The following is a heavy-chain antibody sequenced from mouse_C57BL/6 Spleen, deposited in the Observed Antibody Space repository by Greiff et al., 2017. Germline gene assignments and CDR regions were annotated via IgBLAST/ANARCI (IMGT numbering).Heavy chain of an antibody. CDR2: ISYDGSN. D-gene: IGHD3-2*02. J-gene: IGHJ2*01. Sequence: EVKLVESGPGLVKPSQSLSLTCSVTGYSITSGYYWNWIRQFPGNKLEWMGYISYDGSNNYNPSLKNRISITRDTSKNQFFLKLNSVTTEDTATYYCARKAQATWDFDYWGQGTTLTVSS. CDR1: GYSITSGYY. CDR3: ARKAQATWDFDY. V-gene: IGHV3-6*01.